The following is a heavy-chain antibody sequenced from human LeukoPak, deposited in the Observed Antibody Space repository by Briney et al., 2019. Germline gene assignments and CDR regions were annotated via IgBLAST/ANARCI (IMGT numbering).Heavy chain of an antibody. CDR1: GGSFSGYY. Sequence: TSETLSLTCAVYGGSFSGYYWSWIRQPPGKGLEWLGEINHSGSTNYNPSLKSRVTISVDTSKNQFSLKLSSVTAADTAVYYCARGRGRLVSWLQLGYYFDYWGQGTLVTVSS. CDR2: INHSGST. V-gene: IGHV4-34*01. CDR3: ARGRGRLVSWLQLGYYFDY. D-gene: IGHD5-24*01. J-gene: IGHJ4*02.